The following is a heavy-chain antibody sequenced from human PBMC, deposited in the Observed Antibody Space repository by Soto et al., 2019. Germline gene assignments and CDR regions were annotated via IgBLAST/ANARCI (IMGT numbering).Heavy chain of an antibody. V-gene: IGHV4-59*01. CDR2: IFYTGIT. CDR1: GGSISRYF. CDR3: AHFSDLEWFDL. J-gene: IGHJ5*02. D-gene: IGHD2-21*01. Sequence: NPSETLSLTGTVSGGSISRYFCSWIRQSPGKGLEWIGYIFYTGITTYNPSLKSRVTISIDTSKNQFSLKLSSLTAADTAVYYCAHFSDLEWFDLFGEGTLVTFSS.